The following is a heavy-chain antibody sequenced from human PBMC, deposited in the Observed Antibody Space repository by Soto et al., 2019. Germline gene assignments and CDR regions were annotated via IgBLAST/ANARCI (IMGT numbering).Heavy chain of an antibody. V-gene: IGHV3-21*01. CDR1: GFAFSNYS. Sequence: EVQVVESGGGLVKPGGSLRLSCAASGFAFSNYSMNWVRQTPGKGLEWVSFISSSGSDVYYADAVKGRFTIPRDNAKTSVYLQMNSLRGEDTAVYYCLCGGDCLAWGFWGQGTLVTVSS. D-gene: IGHD2-21*02. J-gene: IGHJ4*02. CDR3: LCGGDCLAWGF. CDR2: ISSSGSDV.